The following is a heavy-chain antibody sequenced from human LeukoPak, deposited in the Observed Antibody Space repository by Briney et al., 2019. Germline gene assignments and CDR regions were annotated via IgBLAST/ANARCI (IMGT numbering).Heavy chain of an antibody. CDR3: ASSVLRGGTFFDY. CDR2: IYTSGST. V-gene: IGHV4-4*09. Sequence: PSETLSLTYTVSGGSISSYYWSWIRQPPGKGLEWIGYIYTSGSTNYNPSLKSRVTISVDTSKNQFSLKLSSVTAADTAVYYRASSVLRGGTFFDYWGQGTLVTVSS. D-gene: IGHD1-7*01. CDR1: GGSISSYY. J-gene: IGHJ4*02.